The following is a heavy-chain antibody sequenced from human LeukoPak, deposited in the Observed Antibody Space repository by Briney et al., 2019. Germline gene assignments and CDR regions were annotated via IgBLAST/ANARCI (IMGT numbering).Heavy chain of an antibody. CDR2: INPSGGST. CDR1: GYTFTNYY. D-gene: IGHD5-18*01. Sequence: ASEKVSCKASGYTFTNYYMHWVRQAPGQGLEWMGIINPSGGSTSYAQKFQGRVTMTRDTSTNTFYMELSSLRSEDTAVYYCARAGEDTAMVTSDYWGQGTLVTVSS. J-gene: IGHJ4*02. V-gene: IGHV1-46*01. CDR3: ARAGEDTAMVTSDY.